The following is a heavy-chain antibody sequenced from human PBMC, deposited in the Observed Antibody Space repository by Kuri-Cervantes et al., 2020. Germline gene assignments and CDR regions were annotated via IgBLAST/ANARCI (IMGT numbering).Heavy chain of an antibody. J-gene: IGHJ5*02. CDR2: INHSGNT. V-gene: IGHV4-34*01. CDR1: GGSFSGYY. Sequence: SETLSLTCAVYGGSFSGYYWSWIRQPPGKGLEWIGEINHSGNTNYNPSLKSRVTISVDTSKNQVPLKLSSVTATDTAFYYCAGFRCGSSLGWFDPWGPGTLGHRLL. D-gene: IGHD6-6*01. CDR3: AGFRCGSSLGWFDP.